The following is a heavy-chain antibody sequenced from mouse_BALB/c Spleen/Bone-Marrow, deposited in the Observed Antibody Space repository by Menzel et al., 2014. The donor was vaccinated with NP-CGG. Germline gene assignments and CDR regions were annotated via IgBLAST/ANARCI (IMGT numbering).Heavy chain of an antibody. CDR2: IRNKAKGYTT. V-gene: IGHV7-3*02. CDR1: GFTFTDYY. Sequence: EVQGVESGGGLVQPGGSLRLSCETSGFTFTDYYMSWVRQPPGKALEWLGFIRNKAKGYTTDYSASVKGRFTISRDNSQSISYLQMNTLRSEDSATYYCARDENVGIYWYFDVWGAGTTVTLSS. CDR3: ARDENVGIYWYFDV. J-gene: IGHJ1*01.